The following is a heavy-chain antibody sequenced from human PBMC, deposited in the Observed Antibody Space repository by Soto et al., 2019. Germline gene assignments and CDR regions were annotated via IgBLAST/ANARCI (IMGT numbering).Heavy chain of an antibody. V-gene: IGHV1-69*12. J-gene: IGHJ4*02. CDR3: ARDWATACSGGSCYSAVFDY. CDR1: GGTFSSYA. CDR2: IIPIFGTA. Sequence: QVQLVQSGAEVKKPGSSVKLSCKASGGTFSSYAISWVRQAPGQGLEWMGGIIPIFGTANYAQKFQGRVTITADESTSTAYMELSSLRSEDPAVYYCARDWATACSGGSCYSAVFDYWGQGTLVTVSS. D-gene: IGHD2-15*01.